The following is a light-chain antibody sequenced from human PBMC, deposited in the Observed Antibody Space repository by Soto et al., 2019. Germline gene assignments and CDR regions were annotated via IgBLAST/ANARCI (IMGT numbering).Light chain of an antibody. CDR2: VNSDGSH. J-gene: IGLJ2*01. Sequence: QPVLTQSPSASASLGASVKLTCSLSSGHSSYAIAWHQQQPEKGPRYLMKVNSDGSHIKGDGIPDRFSGSSSGTERYLTISSLQSEDEADYSCQTWGTGIRVFGGGTQLTVL. V-gene: IGLV4-69*01. CDR1: SGHSSYA. CDR3: QTWGTGIRV.